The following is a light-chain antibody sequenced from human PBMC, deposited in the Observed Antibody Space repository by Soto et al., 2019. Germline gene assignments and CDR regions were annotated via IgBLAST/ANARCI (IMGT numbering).Light chain of an antibody. V-gene: IGLV8-61*01. CDR2: NTY. J-gene: IGLJ2*01. CDR1: SGSVSTSYY. Sequence: QSVLTQEPSFSVSPGGTVTLTCGLSSGSVSTSYYPSWYQQTPGQAPRTLIYNTYTRSSGVPDRFSASILGDKAALTITGAQADDESDYYCVLYMGSGISVFGGGTKVTVL. CDR3: VLYMGSGISV.